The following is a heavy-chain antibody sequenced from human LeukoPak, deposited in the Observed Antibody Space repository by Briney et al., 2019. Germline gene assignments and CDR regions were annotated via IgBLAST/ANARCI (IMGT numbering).Heavy chain of an antibody. CDR1: GFTFSSYW. V-gene: IGHV3-7*03. CDR2: LNRDGSEK. CDR3: AREQSSGSVLDY. Sequence: RSGGSLRLSCAASGFTFSSYWMTWVRQAPGKGLEWVANLNRDGSEKYYVDSVKGRFTISRDNAKNSLYLQMNSLRAEDTAVYYCAREQSSGSVLDYWGQGTLVTVSS. J-gene: IGHJ4*02. D-gene: IGHD3-10*01.